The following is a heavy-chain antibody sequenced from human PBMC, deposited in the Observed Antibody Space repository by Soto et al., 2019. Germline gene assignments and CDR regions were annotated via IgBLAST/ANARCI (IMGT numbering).Heavy chain of an antibody. D-gene: IGHD2-15*01. CDR3: AREGMVVTTGYYYYYGMDV. CDR1: GYTFTSYG. J-gene: IGHJ6*02. Sequence: QVQLVQSGAEVKKPGASVKVSCKASGYTFTSYGISWVRQAPGQGLEWMGWISAYNGNTNYAQKLQGRVTMTTDASTSTAYMELRSLRSDDTAVYYCAREGMVVTTGYYYYYGMDVWGQGTTVTVSS. CDR2: ISAYNGNT. V-gene: IGHV1-18*01.